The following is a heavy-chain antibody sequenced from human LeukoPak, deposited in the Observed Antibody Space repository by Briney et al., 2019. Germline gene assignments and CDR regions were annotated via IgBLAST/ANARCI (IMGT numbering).Heavy chain of an antibody. CDR2: IKEGGSEK. J-gene: IGHJ3*01. CDR1: GLTFSGYW. V-gene: IGHV3-7*04. Sequence: GGSLRLSCGVSGLTFSGYWMRWVRQARGKGREWVAKIKEGGSEKNYVDSVKGRFTISRDNAKNSLYLQMNILRAEDTAVYYCARGSRDPGYVWGQGTMVTVSS. D-gene: IGHD5-24*01. CDR3: ARGSRDPGYV.